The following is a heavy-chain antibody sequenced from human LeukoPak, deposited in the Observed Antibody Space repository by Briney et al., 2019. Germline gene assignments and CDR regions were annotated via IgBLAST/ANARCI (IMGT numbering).Heavy chain of an antibody. Sequence: GGSLRLSCAASGFTFSSYAMSWVRQAPGKGLEWVSAISGSGGSTYYADSVKGRFTISRDNSKNTLYLQMNSLRAEDTAVYYCAKDSYYDFWSGYLGNINFDYWGQGTLVTVSS. J-gene: IGHJ4*02. V-gene: IGHV3-23*01. CDR3: AKDSYYDFWSGYLGNINFDY. CDR1: GFTFSSYA. CDR2: ISGSGGST. D-gene: IGHD3-3*01.